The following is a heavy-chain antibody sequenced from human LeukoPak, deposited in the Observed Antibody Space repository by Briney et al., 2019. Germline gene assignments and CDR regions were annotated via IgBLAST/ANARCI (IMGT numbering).Heavy chain of an antibody. Sequence: ASVKVSCKASGYTFTSYDINWVRQATGQGLEWMGWMNPNSGNTGYAQKFQGRVTMTRNTSISTAYMELSSLRSKDAAVYYCARGDSSWYVGDYWGQGTLVTVSS. D-gene: IGHD6-13*01. CDR1: GYTFTSYD. J-gene: IGHJ4*02. CDR2: MNPNSGNT. V-gene: IGHV1-8*01. CDR3: ARGDSSWYVGDY.